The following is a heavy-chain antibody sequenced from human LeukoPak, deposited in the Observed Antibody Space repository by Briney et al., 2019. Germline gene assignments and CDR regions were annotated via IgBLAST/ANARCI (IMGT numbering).Heavy chain of an antibody. Sequence: GGSLRLSCAASGFTFSSYAMSWVRQAPGKGLEWVSAISGSGGSTYYADSVKGRFTISRDNPKNTLYLQMNSLRAEDTAVYYCAKDPLDGWYGFDYWGQGTLVTVSS. J-gene: IGHJ4*02. D-gene: IGHD6-19*01. CDR2: ISGSGGST. CDR3: AKDPLDGWYGFDY. V-gene: IGHV3-23*01. CDR1: GFTFSSYA.